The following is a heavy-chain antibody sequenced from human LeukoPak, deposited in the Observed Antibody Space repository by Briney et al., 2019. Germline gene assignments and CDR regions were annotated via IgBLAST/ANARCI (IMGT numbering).Heavy chain of an antibody. D-gene: IGHD1-14*01. CDR2: IYYSGST. CDR3: ARKGPRKWFDP. V-gene: IGHV4-59*01. J-gene: IGHJ5*02. CDR1: GGSISSYY. Sequence: PSETLSLTYTVSGGSISSYYWSWIRQPPGKGLEWIGYIYYSGSTNYNPSLKSRVTISVDTSKNQFSLKLSSVTAADTAVYYCARKGPRKWFDPWGQGTLVTVSS.